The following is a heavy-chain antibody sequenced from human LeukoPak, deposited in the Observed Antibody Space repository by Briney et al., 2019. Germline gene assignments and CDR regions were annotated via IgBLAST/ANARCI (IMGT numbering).Heavy chain of an antibody. CDR3: AKTVAGYWYFDL. J-gene: IGHJ2*01. Sequence: SETLSLTCTVSAGSISTFYWSWIRQPANRGLEWIGYIDNSGNTNYNPSLKSRVSMSVDTSKNQFSLELRSVTAADTAVYYCAKTVAGYWYFDLWGRGTLVTVSS. CDR2: IDNSGNT. CDR1: AGSISTFY. V-gene: IGHV4-59*01. D-gene: IGHD6-19*01.